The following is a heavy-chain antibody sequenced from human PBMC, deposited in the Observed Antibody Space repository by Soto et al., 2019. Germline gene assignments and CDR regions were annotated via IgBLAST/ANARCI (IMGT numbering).Heavy chain of an antibody. D-gene: IGHD2-15*01. Sequence: GGSLRLSCAASGFTFSSYSMNWVRQAPGKGLEWVSSISDNSNYIYYADSVKGRFAISRDNAKNSLYLQMNNLRVDDTAVYYCTREDRATITNWGQGAQVTVSS. J-gene: IGHJ4*02. CDR2: ISDNSNYI. CDR3: TREDRATITN. V-gene: IGHV3-21*01. CDR1: GFTFSSYS.